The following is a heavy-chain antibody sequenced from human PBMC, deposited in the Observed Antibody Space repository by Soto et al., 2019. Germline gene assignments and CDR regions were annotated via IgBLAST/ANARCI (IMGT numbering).Heavy chain of an antibody. J-gene: IGHJ4*02. CDR2: IYYSGST. V-gene: IGHV4-59*01. Sequence: AETLSLTCTVSGGSISSYYWSWIRQPPGKGLEWIGYIYYSGSTNYNPSLKSRVTISVDTSKNQFSLKLSSVTAADTAVYYCAKIADSSGYYLDYWGQGTLVTVSS. CDR3: AKIADSSGYYLDY. D-gene: IGHD3-22*01. CDR1: GGSISSYY.